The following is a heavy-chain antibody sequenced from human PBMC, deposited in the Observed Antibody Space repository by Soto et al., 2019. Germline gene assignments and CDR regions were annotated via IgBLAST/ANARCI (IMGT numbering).Heavy chain of an antibody. J-gene: IGHJ4*02. CDR3: ARDRVGANDY. V-gene: IGHV3-74*01. CDR2: ISHDGTIT. CDR1: GLAFSGYV. Sequence: GGSLRLSCATSGLAFSGYVMHWVRQAPGKGPVWVSRISHDGTITTYADSVKGRFAISRDNSRDTLYLQMNSLTADDTAVYYCARDRVGANDYWGQGTLVTVSS. D-gene: IGHD1-26*01.